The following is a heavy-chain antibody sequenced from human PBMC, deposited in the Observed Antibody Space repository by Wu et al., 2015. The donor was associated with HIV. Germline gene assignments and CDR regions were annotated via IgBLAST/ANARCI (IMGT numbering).Heavy chain of an antibody. CDR1: GYTFTSYD. Sequence: QVQLVQSGAEVKKPGATVKVSCRPAGYTFTSYDINWVRQAAGQGLEWMGWMNPNSGNTGYAQNFQGRVKMTRNTSISTAYMELSSLRSEDTAVYFCARGRMLGTYYFDYWGQGRWSPSPQ. CDR2: MNPNSGNT. D-gene: IGHD1-1*01. J-gene: IGHJ4*02. CDR3: ARGRMLGTYYFDY. V-gene: IGHV1-8*01.